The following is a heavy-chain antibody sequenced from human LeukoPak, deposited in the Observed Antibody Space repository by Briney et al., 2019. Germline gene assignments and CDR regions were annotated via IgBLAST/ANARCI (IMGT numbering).Heavy chain of an antibody. CDR2: IWYDGSNK. J-gene: IGHJ4*02. Sequence: GGSLRLSCAASGFTFSSYGMHWVRQAPGKGLEWVAVIWYDGSNKYYADSVKGRFTISRDNAKNSLYLQMNSLRAEDTAVYYCAREGFPLEWSNIGEPFDYWGQGTLVTVSS. D-gene: IGHD3-3*01. CDR1: GFTFSSYG. V-gene: IGHV3-33*01. CDR3: AREGFPLEWSNIGEPFDY.